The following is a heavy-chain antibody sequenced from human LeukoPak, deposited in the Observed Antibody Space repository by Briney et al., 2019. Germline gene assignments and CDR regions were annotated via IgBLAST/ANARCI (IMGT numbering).Heavy chain of an antibody. D-gene: IGHD3-3*01. J-gene: IGHJ4*02. CDR1: GYTFTSYY. Sequence: ASVKVSCKASGYTFTSYYMHWVRQAPGQGLEWMGIINPSGGSTSYAQKFQGRVTMTKDTSTSTVYMELSSLRSEDTAVYYCARFATNFWSGYSFDYWGQGTLVTVSS. CDR3: ARFATNFWSGYSFDY. CDR2: INPSGGST. V-gene: IGHV1-46*03.